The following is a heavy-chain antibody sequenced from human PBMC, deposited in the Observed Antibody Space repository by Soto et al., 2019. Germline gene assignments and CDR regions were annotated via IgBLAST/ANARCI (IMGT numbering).Heavy chain of an antibody. J-gene: IGHJ6*02. CDR3: AAAPRIGTTVYYYYGMDV. CDR1: GFTFTSSA. Sequence: GASVNVSCKASGFTFTSSAVQWVRQARGQRLEWIGWIIVGSGNTNYAQKFQERVTITRDMSTSTAYMELSSLRSEDTAVYYCAAAPRIGTTVYYYYGMDVWGQGTTVTVSS. CDR2: IIVGSGNT. V-gene: IGHV1-58*01. D-gene: IGHD4-4*01.